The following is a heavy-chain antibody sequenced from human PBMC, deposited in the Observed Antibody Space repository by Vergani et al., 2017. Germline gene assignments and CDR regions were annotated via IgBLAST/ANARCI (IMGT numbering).Heavy chain of an antibody. CDR1: GFTFSSYG. Sequence: QVQLVESGGGVVQPGRSLRLSCAASGFTFSSYGMHWVRQAPGKGLEWVAVISYDGSNKYYADSVKGRFTISRDNSKNTLYLQMSSLGAEDTAVYYCAKGHYDGSGSPFDYWGQGTLVTVSS. J-gene: IGHJ4*02. V-gene: IGHV3-30*18. CDR2: ISYDGSNK. CDR3: AKGHYDGSGSPFDY. D-gene: IGHD3-10*01.